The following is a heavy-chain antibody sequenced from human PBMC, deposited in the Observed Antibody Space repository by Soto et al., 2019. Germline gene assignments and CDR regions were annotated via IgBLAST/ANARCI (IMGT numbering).Heavy chain of an antibody. CDR2: IYYSGSA. CDR3: ASRRSSWYYDS. D-gene: IGHD6-13*01. CDR1: GDSITSINYY. Sequence: SETLSLTCTVSGDSITSINYYWGWIRQPPGKGLEWTGSIYYSGSAYYNPSLKSRVTIFVDTSKNQFSLEVSSVTAADTGLYYCASRRSSWYYDSWGQGTLVTVS. J-gene: IGHJ4*01. V-gene: IGHV4-39*01.